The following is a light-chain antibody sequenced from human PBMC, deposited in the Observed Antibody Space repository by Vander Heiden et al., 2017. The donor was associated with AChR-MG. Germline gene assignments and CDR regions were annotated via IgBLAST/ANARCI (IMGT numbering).Light chain of an antibody. V-gene: IGKV2-28*01. J-gene: IGKJ2*01. Sequence: DIVMTQSPLSLPVTPGEPASISCRSGQSLLHSNGYNFLDWYLQKPGQSPQLLIYLGSDRASGVPDRFSGSGSGTDFTLNISRVEAEDVGVYYCMQALQTPYTFGQGTKLEIK. CDR1: QSLLHSNGYNF. CDR3: MQALQTPYT. CDR2: LGS.